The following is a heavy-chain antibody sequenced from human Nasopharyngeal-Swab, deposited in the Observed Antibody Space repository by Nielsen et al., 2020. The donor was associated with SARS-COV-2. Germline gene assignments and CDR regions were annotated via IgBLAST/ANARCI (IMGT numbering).Heavy chain of an antibody. J-gene: IGHJ2*01. Sequence: GESLKISCAASGFSVSDNYIHWVRQAPGKGLQWVSFTFSGLTTYYSDPVKGRFTISRHNSENTLYLQMNSLRPEDTAIYYCARGRGGSDWFLDLWGRGTLVTVSS. D-gene: IGHD3-16*01. V-gene: IGHV3-53*04. CDR2: TFSGLTT. CDR3: ARGRGGSDWFLDL. CDR1: GFSVSDNY.